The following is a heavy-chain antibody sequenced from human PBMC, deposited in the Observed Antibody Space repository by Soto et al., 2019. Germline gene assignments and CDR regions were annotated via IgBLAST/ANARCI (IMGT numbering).Heavy chain of an antibody. V-gene: IGHV4-59*01. J-gene: IGHJ6*02. Sequence: PSETLSLTCTVSGGSISSYYWSWIRQPPGKGLEWIGYIYYSGSTNYNPSLKSRVTISVDTSKNQFSLKLSSVTAADTAVHYCARDIMGTNYYYYGMDVWGQGTTVTVSS. CDR3: ARDIMGTNYYYYGMDV. CDR2: IYYSGST. D-gene: IGHD2-8*01. CDR1: GGSISSYY.